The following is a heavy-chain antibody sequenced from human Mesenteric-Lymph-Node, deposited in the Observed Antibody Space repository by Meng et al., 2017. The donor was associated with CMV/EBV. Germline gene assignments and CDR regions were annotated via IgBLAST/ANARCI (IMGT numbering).Heavy chain of an antibody. V-gene: IGHV3-7*01. CDR1: GCTFSNFW. Sequence: GESLKTSCAASGCTFSNFWMSWVRQAPGKGLEWVANIKEDGSEIYYVDSVKGRFTISRDNAKDSLHLQMNSLRGEDTAVYYCGRVDYPGKSVAYWGQGTLVTVSS. CDR2: IKEDGSEI. J-gene: IGHJ4*02. CDR3: GRVDYPGKSVAY. D-gene: IGHD4-23*01.